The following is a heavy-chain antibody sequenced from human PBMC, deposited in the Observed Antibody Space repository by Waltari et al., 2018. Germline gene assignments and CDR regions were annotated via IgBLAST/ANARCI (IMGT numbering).Heavy chain of an antibody. CDR3: AKEGGPRVTTNWYFDL. CDR1: GFTFDDYA. CDR2: ISWNSGSI. J-gene: IGHJ2*01. Sequence: EVQLVESGGGLVQPGRSLRLSCAASGFTFDDYAMHWVRQAPGKGLEWVSGISWNSGSIGYADSVKGRFTISRDNSKNTLYLQMNSLRAEDTAVYYCAKEGGPRVTTNWYFDLWGRGTLVTVSS. V-gene: IGHV3-9*01. D-gene: IGHD4-17*01.